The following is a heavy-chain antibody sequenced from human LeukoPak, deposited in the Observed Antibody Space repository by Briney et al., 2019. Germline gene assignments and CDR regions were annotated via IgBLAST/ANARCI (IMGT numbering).Heavy chain of an antibody. J-gene: IGHJ3*02. Sequence: PSETLSLTCTVSGGSINNYYWSWIRQPPGKGLEWIGHISYSGNTNYNSSLRSRVTISVDTSNNQFSLRLSSVTAADTAVYYCARDSYTGSHFEDTFDIWGQGTTVTVSS. D-gene: IGHD1-26*01. V-gene: IGHV4-59*01. CDR2: ISYSGNT. CDR3: ARDSYTGSHFEDTFDI. CDR1: GGSINNYY.